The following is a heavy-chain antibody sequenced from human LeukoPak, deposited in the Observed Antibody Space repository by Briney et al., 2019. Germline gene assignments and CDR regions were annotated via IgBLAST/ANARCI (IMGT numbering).Heavy chain of an antibody. Sequence: PSETLSLTCTVSGGSISSYYWSWIRQPPGKGLEWIGYIYYSGSTNYNPSLKSRVTISVDTSKNQFSLKLSSVTAADTAVYYCATLRTRSYYGMDVWGQGTTATVSS. D-gene: IGHD3-16*01. J-gene: IGHJ6*02. CDR2: IYYSGST. V-gene: IGHV4-59*08. CDR1: GGSISSYY. CDR3: ATLRTRSYYGMDV.